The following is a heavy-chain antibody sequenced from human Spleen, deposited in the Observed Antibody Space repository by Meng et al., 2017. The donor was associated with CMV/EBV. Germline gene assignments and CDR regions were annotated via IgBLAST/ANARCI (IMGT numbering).Heavy chain of an antibody. J-gene: IGHJ4*02. D-gene: IGHD1-1*01. CDR1: GFNFKTYW. CDR3: AKVGSSTRLERD. V-gene: IGHV3-7*01. CDR2: IKEDGTEK. Sequence: GGSLRLSCAASGFNFKTYWMTWVRQAPGKGLEWVANIKEDGTEKNYVDSVKGRFTISRENVKNSVYLQMNSLRADDTAVYYCAKVGSSTRLERDWGQGTLVTVSS.